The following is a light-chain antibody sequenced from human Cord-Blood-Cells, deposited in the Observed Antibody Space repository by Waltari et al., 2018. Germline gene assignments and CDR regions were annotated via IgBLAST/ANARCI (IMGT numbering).Light chain of an antibody. CDR3: CSYAGSYTFV. CDR1: SSAVGGYTY. V-gene: IGLV2-11*01. Sequence: QSALTQPRPVSGSPGQSVPISCTGTSSAVGGYTYVSWYQQHPGKAPKLMIYDVSKRPSGVPDRFSGSKSGNTASLTISGLQAEDEADYYCCSYAGSYTFVFGGGTKLTVL. CDR2: DVS. J-gene: IGLJ2*01.